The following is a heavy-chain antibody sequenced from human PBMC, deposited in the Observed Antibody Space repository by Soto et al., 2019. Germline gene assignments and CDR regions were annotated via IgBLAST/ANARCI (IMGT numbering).Heavy chain of an antibody. CDR2: ISAYNGNT. D-gene: IGHD1-7*01. Sequence: ASVKVSCKASGYTFTSYGISWVRQAPGQGLEWMGWISAYNGNTNYAQKLQGRVTMTTDTSTSTAYMELRSLRYDDTAVYYCAGFYNSNYARVSDFDYWGQGTLVTVSS. CDR3: AGFYNSNYARVSDFDY. V-gene: IGHV1-18*01. J-gene: IGHJ4*02. CDR1: GYTFTSYG.